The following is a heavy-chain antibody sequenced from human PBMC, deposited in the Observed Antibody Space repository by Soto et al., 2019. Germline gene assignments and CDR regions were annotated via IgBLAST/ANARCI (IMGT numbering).Heavy chain of an antibody. Sequence: ASVKVSCKASGYTFTGYYMHWVRQAPGQGLEWMGWINPNSGGTNYAQKFQGWVTMTRDTSISTAYMELSSLRSDDTAVYCCARDLGSGTMVRGVTFYYGMDFWGQGTTVTVSS. CDR2: INPNSGGT. D-gene: IGHD3-10*01. V-gene: IGHV1-2*04. J-gene: IGHJ6*02. CDR3: ARDLGSGTMVRGVTFYYGMDF. CDR1: GYTFTGYY.